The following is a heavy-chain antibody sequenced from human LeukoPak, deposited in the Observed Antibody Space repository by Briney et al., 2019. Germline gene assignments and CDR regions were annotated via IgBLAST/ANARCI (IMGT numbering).Heavy chain of an antibody. V-gene: IGHV3-30-3*01. J-gene: IGHJ6*02. Sequence: PGGSLRLSCAASGFTFSSYAMHWVRQAPGKGLEWVAVISYDGSNKYYADSVKGRFTISRDNSKNTLYLQMNSLRAEDTAVYYCARVGVPRYYYYGMDVWGQGTTATVSS. CDR3: ARVGVPRYYYYGMDV. CDR1: GFTFSSYA. D-gene: IGHD2-2*01. CDR2: ISYDGSNK.